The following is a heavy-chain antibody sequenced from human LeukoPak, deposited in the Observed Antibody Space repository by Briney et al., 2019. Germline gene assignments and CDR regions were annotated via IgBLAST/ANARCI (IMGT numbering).Heavy chain of an antibody. V-gene: IGHV3-23*01. CDR2: ISGSGGST. CDR3: AKVGPDAFDI. CDR1: GFIFSTYS. J-gene: IGHJ3*02. Sequence: HTGGSLRLSCAASGFIFSTYSMNWVRQAPGKGLEWVSAISGSGGSTYYADSVKGRFTISRDNSKNTLYLQMNSLRAEDTAVYYCAKVGPDAFDIWGQGTMVTVSS.